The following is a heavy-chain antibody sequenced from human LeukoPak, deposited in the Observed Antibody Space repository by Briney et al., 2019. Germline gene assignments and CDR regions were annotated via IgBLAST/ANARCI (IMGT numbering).Heavy chain of an antibody. D-gene: IGHD6-13*01. CDR2: IESDGTST. J-gene: IGHJ3*01. CDR1: GFTFTTSW. CDR3: ARDQYSSTWYRGAFDV. V-gene: IGHV3-74*01. Sequence: GGSLRLSCAASGFTFTTSWMHWFRQAPGKGLVWVSRIESDGTSTTYADSVKGRSTISRDNAKNTLYLQMNSLRAEDTAVYYCARDQYSSTWYRGAFDVWGQGTMVSVSS.